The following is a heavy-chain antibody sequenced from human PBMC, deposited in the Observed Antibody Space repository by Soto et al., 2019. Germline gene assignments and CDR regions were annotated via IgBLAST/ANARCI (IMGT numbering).Heavy chain of an antibody. CDR3: AKGGSSYFTLGSLDY. V-gene: IGHV3-30*18. D-gene: IGHD3-16*01. CDR1: GFWFTIYG. J-gene: IGHJ4*02. Sequence: QVQLVESGGGVVQPGKSLRLSCVASGFWFTIYGIHWVRQAPGKGLEWVALISHDGTKEFYADSVKGRFTISRDNSKNSVSLEMKSLKAEDPATSYCAKGGSSYFTLGSLDYWGQGTPVTVSS. CDR2: ISHDGTKE.